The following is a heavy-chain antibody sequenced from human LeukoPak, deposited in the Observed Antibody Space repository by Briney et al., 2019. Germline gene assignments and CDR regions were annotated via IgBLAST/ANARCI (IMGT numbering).Heavy chain of an antibody. CDR3: AMVSGGRWGFDY. CDR1: GYTFTGYY. Sequence: ASVKVSCKASGYTFTGYYMHWVRQAPGQGLEWMGWINPNSGGTNYAQKFQGRVTMTRDTSISTAYVELSRLRSDDTAVYYCAMVSGGRWGFDYWGQGTLVTVSS. V-gene: IGHV1-2*02. D-gene: IGHD6-19*01. J-gene: IGHJ4*02. CDR2: INPNSGGT.